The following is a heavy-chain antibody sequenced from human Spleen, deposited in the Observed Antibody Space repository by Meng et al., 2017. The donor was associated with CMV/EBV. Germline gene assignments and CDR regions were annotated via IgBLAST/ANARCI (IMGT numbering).Heavy chain of an antibody. V-gene: IGHV3-21*01. J-gene: IGHJ5*02. CDR2: ISSGSSYI. CDR1: GFRFSSYA. Sequence: GESLKISCAASGFRFSSYAMNWVRQAPGKGLEWLSSISSGSSYIYYAESAKGRFTISRDNAKNSLYLQLNSLRVEDTAMYYCARGSGMWFDPWGQGTLVTVSS. CDR3: ARGSGMWFDP. D-gene: IGHD1-26*01.